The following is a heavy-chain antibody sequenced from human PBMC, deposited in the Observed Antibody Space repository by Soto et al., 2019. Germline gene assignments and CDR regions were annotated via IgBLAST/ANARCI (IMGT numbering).Heavy chain of an antibody. Sequence: GGSLRLSCTASGFTFGDYPMSWVRQAPGKGLEWVAFIRSKNFGGTIEYAASVRGRFTISRDDSKSIVYLQMNSLKTEDTAVYYCTRKYSSSPFDYWGRGTLVTVS. D-gene: IGHD6-13*01. V-gene: IGHV3-49*04. CDR2: IRSKNFGGTI. CDR1: GFTFGDYP. J-gene: IGHJ4*02. CDR3: TRKYSSSPFDY.